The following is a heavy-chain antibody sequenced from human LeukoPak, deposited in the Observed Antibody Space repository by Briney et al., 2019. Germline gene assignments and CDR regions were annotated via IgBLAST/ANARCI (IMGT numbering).Heavy chain of an antibody. Sequence: ASVKVSCKASGYTFTSYDINWVRQATGQGLEWMGWMNPNSGNTGYAQKFQGRVTMTRNTSITAAYMELSSLRSEDTAVFYCARGAPGSYCSGGSCPYFDYWGQGTLVTVSS. CDR3: ARGAPGSYCSGGSCPYFDY. D-gene: IGHD2-15*01. CDR1: GYTFTSYD. CDR2: MNPNSGNT. J-gene: IGHJ4*02. V-gene: IGHV1-8*01.